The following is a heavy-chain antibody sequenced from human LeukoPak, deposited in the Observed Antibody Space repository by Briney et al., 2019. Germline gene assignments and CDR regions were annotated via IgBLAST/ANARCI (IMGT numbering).Heavy chain of an antibody. D-gene: IGHD6-19*01. CDR2: ISMSSTYI. Sequence: GGSLRLSCAASGFTFSSNAMNWVRQAPGNGLEWVSSISMSSTYICYADSVKGRFTISRDNAKNSLYLQMDSLRDEDTAVYYCTRAPYSSGWYTVDFWGQGTLVTVSS. CDR1: GFTFSSNA. J-gene: IGHJ4*02. CDR3: TRAPYSSGWYTVDF. V-gene: IGHV3-21*01.